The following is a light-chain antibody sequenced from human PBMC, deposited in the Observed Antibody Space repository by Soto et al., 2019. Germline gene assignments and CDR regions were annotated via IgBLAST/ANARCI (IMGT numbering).Light chain of an antibody. V-gene: IGKV1D-13*01. Sequence: AIQLTQSPSSLSASVGDRVTVTCRASQGISSALAWYQQKPGRAPKLLIYDAFNLEGGVPSRFSGRGSETDFALTSSSLQPEDFATYYFQQFNNYPLTFGGGTKVEIK. CDR2: DAF. J-gene: IGKJ4*01. CDR1: QGISSA. CDR3: QQFNNYPLT.